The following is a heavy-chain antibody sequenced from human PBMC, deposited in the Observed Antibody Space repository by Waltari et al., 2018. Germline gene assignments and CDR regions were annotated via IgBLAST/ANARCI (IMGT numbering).Heavy chain of an antibody. CDR3: ARGRAVAGTWFDY. J-gene: IGHJ4*02. CDR1: GFTFSSYW. D-gene: IGHD6-19*01. CDR2: IKQDGREK. Sequence: EVQLVESGGGLVQPGGSLRLSCAASGFTFSSYWMSWVRQAPGKGLEWVANIKQDGREKYYVDSVKGRFTISRDNAKNSLYLQMNSLRAEDTAVYYCARGRAVAGTWFDYWGQGTLVTVSS. V-gene: IGHV3-7*01.